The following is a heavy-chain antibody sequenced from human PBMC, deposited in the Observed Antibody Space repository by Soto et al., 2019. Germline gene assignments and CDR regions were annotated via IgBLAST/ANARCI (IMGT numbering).Heavy chain of an antibody. Sequence: ASVKVSCKVSGYTLTELSMHWVRQAPGKGLEWMGGFDPEDGETIYAQKFQGRVTMTEDTSTDTAYMELSSLRSEDTAVYYCATERMAGVTGQYYYYGMDGWGQGTTVTVSS. CDR1: GYTLTELS. D-gene: IGHD2-8*01. J-gene: IGHJ6*02. CDR3: ATERMAGVTGQYYYYGMDG. V-gene: IGHV1-24*01. CDR2: FDPEDGET.